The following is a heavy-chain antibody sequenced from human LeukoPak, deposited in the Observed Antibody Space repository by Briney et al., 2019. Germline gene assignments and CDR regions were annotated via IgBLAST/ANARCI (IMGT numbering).Heavy chain of an antibody. D-gene: IGHD2-8*01. J-gene: IGHJ6*03. CDR3: ALFNDYYYYYMDV. V-gene: IGHV1-8*01. Sequence: WASVKVSCKASGYTFTSYDISWVRQATGQGLEWMGWMNPNSGNTGYAQKFQGRVTMTRNTSISTAYMELSSLRSEGTAVYYCALFNDYYYYYMDVWGKGTTVTVSS. CDR2: MNPNSGNT. CDR1: GYTFTSYD.